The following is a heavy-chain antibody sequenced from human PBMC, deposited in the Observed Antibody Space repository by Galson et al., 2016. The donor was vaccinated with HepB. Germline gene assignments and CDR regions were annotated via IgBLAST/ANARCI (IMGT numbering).Heavy chain of an antibody. D-gene: IGHD6-13*01. CDR2: ITSDGSST. CDR3: ARGPSGSSCGSFGS. Sequence: SLRLSCAASGFTFSSYWMHWVRQAPGKGLVWVSRITSDGSSTSYADSVKGRFTISRDNARDTLYLQMNSLRAEDTAVYYCARGPSGSSCGSFGSWGQGTLVTVSS. V-gene: IGHV3-74*01. J-gene: IGHJ4*02. CDR1: GFTFSSYW.